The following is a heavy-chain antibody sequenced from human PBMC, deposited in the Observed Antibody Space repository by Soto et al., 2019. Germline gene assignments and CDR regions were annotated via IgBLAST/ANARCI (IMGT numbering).Heavy chain of an antibody. CDR1: GYTFTNFG. CDR3: ARGGTPIDY. D-gene: IGHD3-16*01. CDR2: ISAYNGNT. J-gene: IGHJ4*02. V-gene: IGHV1-18*01. Sequence: QVQLVQSGAEVKKPGASVKVSCKASGYTFTNFGISWVRQAPGQGLEWMGWISAYNGNTNYAQNSQGRVTMTTDTPKSTAYMALRGLRSDDTAVYYGARGGTPIDYWGQGTLVTVSS.